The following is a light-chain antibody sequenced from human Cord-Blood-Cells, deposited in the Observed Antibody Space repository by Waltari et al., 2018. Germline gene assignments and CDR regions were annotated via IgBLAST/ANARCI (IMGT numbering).Light chain of an antibody. J-gene: IGLJ3*02. CDR3: QVWDSSSDREV. Sequence: SYVLTQPPSVSVAPGKTARITCGGNNIGSKSEHWYQQKPGQAPVLIVYDDSDRPSGMPELFSGCNSGNTATLTISRVEAGDEADYYCQVWDSSSDREVFGGGTKLTVL. V-gene: IGLV3-21*03. CDR2: DDS. CDR1: NIGSKS.